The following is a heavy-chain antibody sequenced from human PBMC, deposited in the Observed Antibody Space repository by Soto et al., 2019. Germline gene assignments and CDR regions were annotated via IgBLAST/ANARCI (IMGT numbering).Heavy chain of an antibody. V-gene: IGHV3-33*01. J-gene: IGHJ2*01. D-gene: IGHD1-1*01. CDR1: GFTFSSYG. Sequence: QVQLVESGGGVVQPGRSLRLSCAASGFTFSSYGMHWVRQAPGKGLEWVAVIWYDGSNKYYADYVKGRFTISRDNSKNTMYLQMNSLRAEVTVVYYCARAAPHIPLGYFVLWGRGTLVTVSS. CDR3: ARAAPHIPLGYFVL. CDR2: IWYDGSNK.